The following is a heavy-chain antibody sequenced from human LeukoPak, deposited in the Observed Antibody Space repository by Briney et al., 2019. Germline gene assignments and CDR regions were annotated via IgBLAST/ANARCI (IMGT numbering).Heavy chain of an antibody. Sequence: GASVKVSCKASGYTFAGYYMHWVRQAPGQGLEWMGWINPNSGGTNYAQKFQGRVTMTRDTSISTAYMELSRLRSGDTAVYYCAREGYCSSTSCSPQFDYWGQGTLVTVSS. J-gene: IGHJ4*02. D-gene: IGHD2-2*01. CDR3: AREGYCSSTSCSPQFDY. CDR2: INPNSGGT. V-gene: IGHV1-2*02. CDR1: GYTFAGYY.